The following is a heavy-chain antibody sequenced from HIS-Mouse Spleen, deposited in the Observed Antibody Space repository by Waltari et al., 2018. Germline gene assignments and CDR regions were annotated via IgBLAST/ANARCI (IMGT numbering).Heavy chain of an antibody. CDR2: ISYDGSNK. V-gene: IGHV3-30*03. D-gene: IGHD1-7*01. CDR3: ARGTGTLDY. J-gene: IGHJ4*02. CDR1: GFTFSSYG. Sequence: QVQLVESGGGVVQPGRSLRLSCAASGFTFSSYGLRWVRQAPGKGLEWVAVISYDGSNKYYADSVKGRFTISRDNSKNTLYLQMNSLRAEDTAVYYCARGTGTLDYWGQGTLVTVSS.